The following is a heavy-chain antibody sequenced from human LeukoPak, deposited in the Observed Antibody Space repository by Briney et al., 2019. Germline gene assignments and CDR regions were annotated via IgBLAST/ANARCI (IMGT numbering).Heavy chain of an antibody. V-gene: IGHV6-1*01. Sequence: SQTLSLTCAISGDSVLSNRAAWNWIRQSPSRGLEWLGRTYYRSKWYYDYAESVKSRIAINPDTSKNQFSLQLNSVTPEDTAVYYCAYGVDVWGQGTTVTVSS. CDR3: AYGVDV. CDR2: TYYRSKWYY. CDR1: GDSVLSNRAA. J-gene: IGHJ6*02.